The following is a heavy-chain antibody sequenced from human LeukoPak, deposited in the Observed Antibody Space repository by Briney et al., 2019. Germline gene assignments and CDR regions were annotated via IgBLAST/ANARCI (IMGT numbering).Heavy chain of an antibody. CDR3: ARGTVTSPYYYYYYMDV. J-gene: IGHJ6*03. Sequence: SETLSLTCAVYGGSFSGYYWSWIRQPPGKGLEWIGEINHSGSTNYNPSLKSRVTISVDTSKNQFSLKLSSVTAADTAVYYCARGTVTSPYYYYYYMDVWGKGTTVTLSS. CDR1: GGSFSGYY. V-gene: IGHV4-34*01. D-gene: IGHD4-17*01. CDR2: INHSGST.